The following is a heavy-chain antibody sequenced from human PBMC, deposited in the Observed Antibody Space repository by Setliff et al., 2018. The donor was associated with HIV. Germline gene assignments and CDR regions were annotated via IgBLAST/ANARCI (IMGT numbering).Heavy chain of an antibody. CDR2: ISAYHGNT. J-gene: IGHJ4*02. CDR1: GYTFSSYG. CDR3: ARALGGSYPGSFDY. D-gene: IGHD1-26*01. Sequence: ASVKVSCKASGYTFSSYGISWVRQAPGQGLEWMGWISAYHGNTNYAQKFQGRVTMTTDTSTSTAYMEVRSLRSDDTAVYYCARALGGSYPGSFDYWGQGTLVTVSS. V-gene: IGHV1-18*01.